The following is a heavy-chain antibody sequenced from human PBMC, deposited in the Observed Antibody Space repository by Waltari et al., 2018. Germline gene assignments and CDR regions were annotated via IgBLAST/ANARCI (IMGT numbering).Heavy chain of an antibody. J-gene: IGHJ4*02. V-gene: IGHV3-48*03. D-gene: IGHD6-13*01. Sequence: EVQLVESGGALVQPGGALRLSCAASGFTFSSYEMNWVRQAPGTGMGCRSYSGVRGTAFTYACAEQGRFTLGRDNAKNALHLEISSLRADQAAVYCCERESGRSWDSRDYGGQGTLVIVSS. CDR2: SGVRGTAF. CDR3: ERESGRSWDSRDY. CDR1: GFTFSSYE.